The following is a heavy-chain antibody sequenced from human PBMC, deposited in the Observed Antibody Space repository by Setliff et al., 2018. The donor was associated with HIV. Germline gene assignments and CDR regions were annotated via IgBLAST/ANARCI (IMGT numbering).Heavy chain of an antibody. J-gene: IGHJ4*02. V-gene: IGHV5-51*01. CDR3: VRYIGAAAGYIDH. Sequence: GESLKISCHLSGYSFVDFWIGWVRQMPGKGREWVGFIYTGDSDSRYSPSFRGQVTISADKSTTTAYLDWASLKASDTAMYYCVRYIGAAAGYIDHWGQGTLVTVS. CDR2: IYTGDSDS. D-gene: IGHD6-25*01. CDR1: GYSFVDFW.